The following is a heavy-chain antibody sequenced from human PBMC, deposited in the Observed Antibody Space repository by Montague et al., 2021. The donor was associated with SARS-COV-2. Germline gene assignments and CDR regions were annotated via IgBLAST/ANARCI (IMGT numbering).Heavy chain of an antibody. J-gene: IGHJ4*02. V-gene: IGHV4-39*01. CDR2: IFYSGST. Sequence: SETPSLTCTVSGHSISSTDHYWAWMRQPPGKGLEWIASIFYSGSTYYNPSLKSRVTTSVDTSKNLFSLQLNSVAPAYTSVYYCARHLRVGNRWNGFEADYWGQGSLVSVSS. CDR1: GHSISSTDHY. CDR3: ARHLRVGNRWNGFEADY. D-gene: IGHD1-1*01.